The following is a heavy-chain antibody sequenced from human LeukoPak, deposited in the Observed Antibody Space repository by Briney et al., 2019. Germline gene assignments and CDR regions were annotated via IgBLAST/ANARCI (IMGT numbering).Heavy chain of an antibody. CDR3: ARSAAYSSDSRRTPDDY. J-gene: IGHJ4*02. V-gene: IGHV3-21*01. D-gene: IGHD6-19*01. CDR1: GFTFSSYS. Sequence: GGSLRLSCAASGFTFSSYSMKWVRQAPGKGLEWVSSISSSSSYIYYADSVKGRFTISRDNAKNSLYLQMNSLRAEDTAVYYCARSAAYSSDSRRTPDDYWGQGTLVTVSS. CDR2: ISSSSSYI.